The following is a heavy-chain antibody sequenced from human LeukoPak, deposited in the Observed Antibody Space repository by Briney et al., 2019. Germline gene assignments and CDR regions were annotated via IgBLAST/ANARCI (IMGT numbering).Heavy chain of an antibody. D-gene: IGHD2-2*01. CDR2: IIPIFGTA. Sequence: ASVKVSCKASGGTFSSYAISWVRQAPGQGLEWMGGIIPIFGTANYAQKFQGRVTITTDESTSTAYMELSSLRSEDTAVYYCASNLGYCSSTSCYRLFYWGQGTLVTVSS. CDR1: GGTFSSYA. CDR3: ASNLGYCSSTSCYRLFY. J-gene: IGHJ4*02. V-gene: IGHV1-69*05.